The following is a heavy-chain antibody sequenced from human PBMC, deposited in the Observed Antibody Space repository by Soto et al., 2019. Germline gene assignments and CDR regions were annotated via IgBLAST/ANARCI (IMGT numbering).Heavy chain of an antibody. CDR3: ARVERGTATTVVDAFDI. CDR2: MSHSGGT. Sequence: QMQLQQWGAGLLKPSETLSLTGAVYGGFVSSGSYYWSWIRQPPGKGLEWIGEMSHSGGTHFNPSLKSRVTISVDTSKNQFSLKMTSVTAADTALYYCARVERGTATTVVDAFDIWGPGTMVTVSS. CDR1: GGFVSSGSYY. V-gene: IGHV4-34*01. D-gene: IGHD1-1*01. J-gene: IGHJ3*02.